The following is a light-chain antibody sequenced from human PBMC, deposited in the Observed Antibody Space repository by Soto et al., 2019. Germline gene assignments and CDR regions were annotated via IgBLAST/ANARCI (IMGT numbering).Light chain of an antibody. Sequence: QSVLTQPPSASSTPGQTVTISCSGSTSNIGTFYVYWYQHLPGTAPKLLIYLGDQRASGVSDRFSGSKSGTSASLAINGLRSDDEADYYCAACDDNLNAYVFGSGTKLTVL. CDR2: LGD. CDR1: TSNIGTFY. CDR3: AACDDNLNAYV. J-gene: IGLJ1*01. V-gene: IGLV1-47*02.